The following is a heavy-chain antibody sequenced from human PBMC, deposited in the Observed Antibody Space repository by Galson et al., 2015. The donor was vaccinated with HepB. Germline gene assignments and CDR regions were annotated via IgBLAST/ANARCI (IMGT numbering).Heavy chain of an antibody. CDR1: GFTFSSYS. CDR3: ARDKRMVATDY. D-gene: IGHD4-23*01. CDR2: ISSSSSYI. J-gene: IGHJ4*02. Sequence: SLRLSCAASGFTFSSYSMNWVRQAPGKGLEWVSSISSSSSYIYYADSVKGRFTISRDNAKNSLYLQMNSLRAEDTAVYYCARDKRMVATDYWGQGTLVTVSS. V-gene: IGHV3-21*01.